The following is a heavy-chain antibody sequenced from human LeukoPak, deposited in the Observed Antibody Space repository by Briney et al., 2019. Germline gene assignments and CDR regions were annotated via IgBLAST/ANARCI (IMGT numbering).Heavy chain of an antibody. CDR2: ISGTGGST. J-gene: IGHJ4*02. V-gene: IGHV3-23*01. D-gene: IGHD3-10*01. Sequence: GGSLRLSCAVSRITLSNYGMSWVRQAPGKGLEWVAGISGTGGSTNYADSVKSRFIISRDNPKNTLYLQMNSLRAEDTAVYFCAKRGVVIRVILVGFHKEAYYFDSWGQGALVTVSS. CDR3: AKRGVVIRVILVGFHKEAYYFDS. CDR1: RITLSNYG.